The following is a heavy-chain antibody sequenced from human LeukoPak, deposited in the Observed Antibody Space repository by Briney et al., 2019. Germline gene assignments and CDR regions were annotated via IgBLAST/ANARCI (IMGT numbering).Heavy chain of an antibody. D-gene: IGHD4-17*01. J-gene: IGHJ5*02. CDR3: ARKDYGDYRRFDP. Sequence: PGGSLRLSCAASGFTFSSYSMNWVRQPPGKGLEWIGEIYHSGSTNYNPSLKSRVTISVDKSKNQFSLKLSSVTAADTAVYYCARKDYGDYRRFDPWGQGTLVTVSS. CDR1: GFTFSSYSM. CDR2: IYHSGST. V-gene: IGHV4-4*02.